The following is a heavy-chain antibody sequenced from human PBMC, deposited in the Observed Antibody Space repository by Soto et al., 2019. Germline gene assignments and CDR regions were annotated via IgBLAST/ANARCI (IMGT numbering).Heavy chain of an antibody. J-gene: IGHJ6*03. D-gene: IGHD6-19*01. CDR2: MNPNSGNT. CDR3: SRESSSGWSYYYMAV. Sequence: GASVKVSCKASGYTFTSYDINWVRQATGQGLEWMGWMNPNSGNTGYAQKFQGRVTMTRNTSISTAYMELSSLTSEDTAVYYCSRESSSGWSYYYMAVGRNGTTVPVSS. CDR1: GYTFTSYD. V-gene: IGHV1-8*01.